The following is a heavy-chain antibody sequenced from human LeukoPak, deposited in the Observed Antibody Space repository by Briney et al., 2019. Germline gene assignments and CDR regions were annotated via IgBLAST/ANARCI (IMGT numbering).Heavy chain of an antibody. J-gene: IGHJ4*02. D-gene: IGHD3-16*01. Sequence: PSETLSLTCTVSGGSISSYYWSWIRQPPGKGLEWIGYIYYSGSTNYNPSLKSRVTISVDTSKNQFSLKLSSVTAADMAVYYCASFRGAVGEIVYWGQGTLVTVSS. CDR3: ASFRGAVGEIVY. CDR2: IYYSGST. V-gene: IGHV4-59*01. CDR1: GGSISSYY.